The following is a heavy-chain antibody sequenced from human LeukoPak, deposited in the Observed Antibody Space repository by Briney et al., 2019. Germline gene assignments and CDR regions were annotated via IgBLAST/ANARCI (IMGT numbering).Heavy chain of an antibody. V-gene: IGHV3-11*04. J-gene: IGHJ4*02. Sequence: PGGSLRLSCAASGFIFRDYYMSWIRQAPGKGLEWVSYISHSSSTIHYADSVRGRFTISRDNAKSSLYLQMNSLRVGDTAVYFCARDYVWGSSSDYWGQGILVTVSS. CDR1: GFIFRDYY. CDR2: ISHSSSTI. D-gene: IGHD3-16*01. CDR3: ARDYVWGSSSDY.